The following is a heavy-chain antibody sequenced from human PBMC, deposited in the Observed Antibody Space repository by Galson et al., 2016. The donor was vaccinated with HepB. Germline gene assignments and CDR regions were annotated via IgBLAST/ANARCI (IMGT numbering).Heavy chain of an antibody. V-gene: IGHV3-23*01. CDR2: ISGSGGTT. CDR3: VKIFDFLNGWIDQ. CDR1: GFMYRNYA. Sequence: SLRLSCAASGFMYRNYAMSWVRQAPGKGQEWVSVISGSGGTTFYAESVKGRFSISRDNSQNTVDLQMNSLRAEDTAVYYCVKIFDFLNGWIDQWGQGTLVTVSS. D-gene: IGHD3-3*01. J-gene: IGHJ4*02.